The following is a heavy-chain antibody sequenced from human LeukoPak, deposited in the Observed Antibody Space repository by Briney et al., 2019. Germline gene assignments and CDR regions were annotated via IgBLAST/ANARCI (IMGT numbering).Heavy chain of an antibody. CDR1: GGSISSYY. V-gene: IGHV4-59*12. CDR3: AREVQGGNLDY. CDR2: IYYSGSP. Sequence: PAETLSLTCTVSGGSISSYYWSWIRQPPGKGLEWIGYIYYSGSPNYNPSLKKLVTISVDTSKNQFPLKLSSVDAADTAVYYCAREVQGGNLDYWGQGTLVTVSS. D-gene: IGHD4-23*01. J-gene: IGHJ4*02.